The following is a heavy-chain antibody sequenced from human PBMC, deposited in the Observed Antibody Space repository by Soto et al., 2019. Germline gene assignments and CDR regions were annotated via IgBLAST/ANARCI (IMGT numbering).Heavy chain of an antibody. CDR2: ISPSSSSI. CDR3: ARVAYYYDSSGYFY. J-gene: IGHJ4*02. D-gene: IGHD3-22*01. Sequence: PGGSLRLSCAASGFTFSSYSIHWVRQAPGKGLEWVSYISPSSSSIYYADSVKGRFTISRDNAKNSLYLQMNSLRAEDTAVYYCARVAYYYDSSGYFYWGQGTLVTVSS. CDR1: GFTFSSYS. V-gene: IGHV3-48*01.